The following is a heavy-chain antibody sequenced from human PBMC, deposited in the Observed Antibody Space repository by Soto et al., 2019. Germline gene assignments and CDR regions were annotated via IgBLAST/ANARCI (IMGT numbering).Heavy chain of an antibody. J-gene: IGHJ6*02. CDR3: ARGRTDVYGDYACGMDV. CDR2: ISAYNGNT. D-gene: IGHD4-17*01. Sequence: ASVKVSCKASGYTFTSYGISWVRQAPGQGLEWMGWISAYNGNTNYAQKFQGRVTMTTDTSTSTAYMELRSLRSDDKAVYYCARGRTDVYGDYACGMDVWGQGTTVTVSS. CDR1: GYTFTSYG. V-gene: IGHV1-18*04.